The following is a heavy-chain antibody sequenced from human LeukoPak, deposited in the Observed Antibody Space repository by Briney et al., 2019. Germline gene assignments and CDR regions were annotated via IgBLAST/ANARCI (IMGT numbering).Heavy chain of an antibody. Sequence: GRSLRLSCAASGFTFSSYAMHWVRQAPGKGLEWVAVISYDGSNKYYADSVKGRFTISRDNAKNSLYLQMNSLRAEDTAVYYCARKSTDHRGNWFDPWGQGTLVTVSS. CDR3: ARKSTDHRGNWFDP. V-gene: IGHV3-30*04. D-gene: IGHD4-11*01. CDR2: ISYDGSNK. CDR1: GFTFSSYA. J-gene: IGHJ5*02.